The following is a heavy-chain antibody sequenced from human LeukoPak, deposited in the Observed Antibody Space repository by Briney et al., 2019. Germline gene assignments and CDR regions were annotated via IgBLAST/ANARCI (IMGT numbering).Heavy chain of an antibody. J-gene: IGHJ6*02. V-gene: IGHV4-59*01. CDR1: GGSINSYY. CDR3: ARLRSGMDV. CDR2: VYNSGST. Sequence: SETLSLTCTVSGGSINSYYWTWIRQPPGKGLEWIANVYNSGSTNYNPSLKSRVTISVDMFKNQFSLELTSVTAADTAVYYCARLRSGMDVWGQGTTVTVSS.